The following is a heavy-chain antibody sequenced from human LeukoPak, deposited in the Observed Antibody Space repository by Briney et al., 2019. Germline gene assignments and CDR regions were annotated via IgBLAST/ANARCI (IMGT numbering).Heavy chain of an antibody. J-gene: IGHJ3*02. CDR3: ASINSDIRRAFDI. CDR1: GGSISSSSYY. V-gene: IGHV4-39*07. CDR2: IYYSGST. D-gene: IGHD4-23*01. Sequence: NTSETLSLTCTVSGGSISSSSYYWGWIRQPPGKGLEWIGSIYYSGSTYYNPSLKSRVTISVDTSKNQFSLKLSSVTAADTAVYYCASINSDIRRAFDIWGQGTMVTVSS.